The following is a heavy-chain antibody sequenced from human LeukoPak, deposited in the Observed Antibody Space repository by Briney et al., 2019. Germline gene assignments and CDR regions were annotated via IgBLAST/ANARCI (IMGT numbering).Heavy chain of an antibody. J-gene: IGHJ4*02. Sequence: ASVKVSCKASGYTFTSYYMHWVRQAPGQGLEWMGIINPSGGSTSYAQKFQGRVTMTRDTSMSTVYMELSSLRSEDTAVYYCASSYYDSSGYYLPFDYWGQGTLVTVSS. CDR1: GYTFTSYY. CDR3: ASSYYDSSGYYLPFDY. CDR2: INPSGGST. V-gene: IGHV1-46*01. D-gene: IGHD3-22*01.